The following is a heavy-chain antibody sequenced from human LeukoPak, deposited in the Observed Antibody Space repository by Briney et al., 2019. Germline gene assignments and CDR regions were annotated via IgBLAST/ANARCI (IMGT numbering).Heavy chain of an antibody. Sequence: PSETLSLTCTVSGGSISSHYWSWIRQPPGKGLEWIGEINHSGSTNYNPSLKSRVTISVDTSKNQFSLKLSSVTAADTAVYYCARGTPARATYYYDSSGYYYRPYFDYWGQGTLVTVSS. CDR1: GGSISSHY. CDR2: INHSGST. J-gene: IGHJ4*02. CDR3: ARGTPARATYYYDSSGYYYRPYFDY. D-gene: IGHD3-22*01. V-gene: IGHV4-34*01.